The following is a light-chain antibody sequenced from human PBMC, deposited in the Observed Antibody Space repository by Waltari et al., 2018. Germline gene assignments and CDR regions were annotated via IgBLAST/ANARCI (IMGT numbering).Light chain of an antibody. J-gene: IGKJ3*01. CDR1: ERIDTY. CDR3: QQSYTTPFT. V-gene: IGKV1-39*01. Sequence: DYRLTQSPSSLSASAGVRVTITCRARERIDTYLNWYQHKPGKAPEPLIYAASILQGGDPSRVTGSGTGTYFTLTINSLQPEDFATYYCQQSYTTPFTFGPGTKVD. CDR2: AAS.